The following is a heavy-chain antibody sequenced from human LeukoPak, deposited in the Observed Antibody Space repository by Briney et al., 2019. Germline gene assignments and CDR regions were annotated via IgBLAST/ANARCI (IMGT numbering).Heavy chain of an antibody. V-gene: IGHV3-7*01. CDR3: ARDHLYYDISGPRFDC. J-gene: IGHJ4*02. CDR1: GFTFSSYG. D-gene: IGHD3-9*01. Sequence: GGTLRLSCAASGFTFSSYGMSWVRQAPGKGLEWVANIKQDGSEKYYVDSVKGRFTISRDNAKNSLYLQMNSLRAEDTAVYYCARDHLYYDISGPRFDCWGQGTRVTVSS. CDR2: IKQDGSEK.